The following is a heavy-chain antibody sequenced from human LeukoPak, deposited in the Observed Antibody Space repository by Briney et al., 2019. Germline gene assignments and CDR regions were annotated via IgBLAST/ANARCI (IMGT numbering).Heavy chain of an antibody. D-gene: IGHD3-10*01. CDR3: ARHWFGEYFDY. V-gene: IGHV4-30-4*08. Sequence: SETLSLTCTVSGGSISSGDYYWSWIRQPPGTGLEWIGYIYYSGSTYYNPSLKSRVTISVDTSKNQFSLKLSSVTAADTAVYYCARHWFGEYFDYWGQGTLVTVSS. CDR2: IYYSGST. J-gene: IGHJ4*02. CDR1: GGSISSGDYY.